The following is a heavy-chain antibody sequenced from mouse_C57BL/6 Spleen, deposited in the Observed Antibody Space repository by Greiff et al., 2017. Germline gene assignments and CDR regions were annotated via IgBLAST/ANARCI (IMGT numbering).Heavy chain of an antibody. D-gene: IGHD2-4*01. J-gene: IGHJ4*01. Sequence: EVKLEESGPGLVKPSQSLSLTCSVTGYSITSGYYWNWIRQFPGNKLEWMGYISYDGSNNYNPSLKNRISITRDTSKNQFFLKLNSVTTEDTATYYCAREGGYDYDGYAMDYWGQGTSVTVSS. CDR3: AREGGYDYDGYAMDY. CDR1: GYSITSGYY. V-gene: IGHV3-6*01. CDR2: ISYDGSN.